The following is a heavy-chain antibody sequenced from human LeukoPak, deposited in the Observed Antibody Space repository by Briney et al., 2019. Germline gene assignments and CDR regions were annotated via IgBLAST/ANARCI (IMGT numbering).Heavy chain of an antibody. J-gene: IGHJ3*02. CDR2: IYYGGTT. CDR3: ARDLALEHTSGDDDFDI. V-gene: IGHV4-59*01. Sequence: SETLSLTCTISGDSSSSFYGTWIRQPPGKGLEGIGNIYYGGTTNYKPSVKGRVTISLVTSKFQFSRKLSSVTPADSAVYFCARDLALEHTSGDDDFDIWGQGTMVTVSS. CDR1: GDSSSSFY. D-gene: IGHD6-19*01.